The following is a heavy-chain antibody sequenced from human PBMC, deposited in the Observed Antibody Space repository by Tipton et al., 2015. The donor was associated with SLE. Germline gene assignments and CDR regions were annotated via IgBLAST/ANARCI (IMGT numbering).Heavy chain of an antibody. Sequence: TLSLTCAVYGGSISSHYWSWIRQPPGKGLEWIGYIYYSGSTNYNPSLKSRVTISADKSISTAYLQWSSLKASDTAMYYCARPTEVGPTMTTVPSGAFDIWGQGTMVTVSS. D-gene: IGHD4-17*01. J-gene: IGHJ3*02. CDR3: ARPTEVGPTMTTVPSGAFDI. V-gene: IGHV4-59*11. CDR2: IYYSGST. CDR1: GGSISSHY.